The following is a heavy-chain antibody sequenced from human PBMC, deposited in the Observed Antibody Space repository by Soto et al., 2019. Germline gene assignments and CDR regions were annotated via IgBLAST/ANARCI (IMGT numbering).Heavy chain of an antibody. CDR2: IRSKANSYAT. V-gene: IGHV3-73*01. J-gene: IGHJ6*02. Sequence: GGSLRLSCAASGVTFSGSAMHWVRQASGKGLEWVGRIRSKANSYATAYAASVKGRFTISRDDSKNTAYLQMNSLKTEDTAVYYCTSLVVPAAPGNYGMDVWGQGTTVTVSS. D-gene: IGHD2-2*01. CDR1: GVTFSGSA. CDR3: TSLVVPAAPGNYGMDV.